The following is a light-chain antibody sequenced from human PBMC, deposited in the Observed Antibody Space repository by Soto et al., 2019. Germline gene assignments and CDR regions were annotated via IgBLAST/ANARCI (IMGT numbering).Light chain of an antibody. J-gene: IGKJ1*01. Sequence: DIVMTQSPDSLAVSLGERATINCKSSQSVLYSSNNKNYLAWYQQKPGQPPKLLIYWASTRESGVPDRSSGSGSGTDFTLTISSLQAEDGAVYYCQQYYDAPQNFGQGTKVEIK. V-gene: IGKV4-1*01. CDR1: QSVLYSSNNKNY. CDR2: WAS. CDR3: QQYYDAPQN.